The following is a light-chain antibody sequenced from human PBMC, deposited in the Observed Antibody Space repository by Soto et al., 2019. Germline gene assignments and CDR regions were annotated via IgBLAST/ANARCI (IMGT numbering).Light chain of an antibody. CDR3: QQYGSSPGT. V-gene: IGKV3-20*01. CDR1: QSVSSSY. J-gene: IGKJ4*01. Sequence: EIVLTQSPGTLSLSPGERATLSCRASQSVSSSYLAWYQQKPGQAPRLLIYAASSRATGIPDRFSGSGSGTDFTITISRLEPEYFAVYYCQQYGSSPGTFGGGTKVEIK. CDR2: AAS.